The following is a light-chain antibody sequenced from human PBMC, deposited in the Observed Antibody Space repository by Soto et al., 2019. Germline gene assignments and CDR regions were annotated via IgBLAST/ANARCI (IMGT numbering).Light chain of an antibody. J-gene: IGLJ2*01. CDR3: SSYAGGNKFGV. CDR2: DVF. V-gene: IGLV2-8*01. CDR1: SSDVGGYNY. Sequence: QSALTQPPSASGSPGQSVTISCTGTSSDVGGYNYVSWYQQHPGKAPKLVIYDVFKRPSGVPDRFSGSKSGNTASLTVSGLQSEDEADYYCSSYAGGNKFGVFGGGTKLTVL.